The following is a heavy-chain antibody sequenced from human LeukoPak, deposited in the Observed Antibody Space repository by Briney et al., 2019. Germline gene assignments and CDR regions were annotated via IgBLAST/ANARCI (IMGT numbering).Heavy chain of an antibody. D-gene: IGHD2-15*01. V-gene: IGHV3-23*01. J-gene: IGHJ1*01. Sequence: GGSLRLSCAASGFSFKSYAMSWVRQAPGKGLEWVSAINNDGDSTYSAYSVKGRFTVSRDNSKNTLYLQMNSLRAEDAAVYYCAQQVGYCSSGNCYFTYWGQGTLVTVSS. CDR1: GFSFKSYA. CDR2: INNDGDST. CDR3: AQQVGYCSSGNCYFTY.